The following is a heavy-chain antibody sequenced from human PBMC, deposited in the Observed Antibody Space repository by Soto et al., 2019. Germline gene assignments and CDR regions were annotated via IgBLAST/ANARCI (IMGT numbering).Heavy chain of an antibody. V-gene: IGHV4-59*08. J-gene: IGHJ4*02. CDR1: GGSINSYY. Sequence: SETLSLTCSVSGGSINSYYWGWIRQPPGKGLEWIGYISYTGSTDYSPSLKSRVTISVDTSKNQFSLKVRSVTAADTAIYFCARHYPIGNPWNYSDYWGRGPLVTVSS. CDR2: ISYTGST. D-gene: IGHD1-1*01. CDR3: ARHYPIGNPWNYSDY.